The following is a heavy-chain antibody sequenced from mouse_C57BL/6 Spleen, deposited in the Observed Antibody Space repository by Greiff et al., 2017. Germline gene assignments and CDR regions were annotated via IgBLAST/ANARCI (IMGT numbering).Heavy chain of an antibody. Sequence: QVQLQQSGAELVKPGASVKISCKASGYAFSSYWMNWVKQRPGKGLEWIGQIYPGDGDTNYNGKFKGKATVTADKSSSTAYMQLSSLTSEDSAVYFCARYNYGSSDAMDYWGQGTTVTVSS. CDR1: GYAFSSYW. J-gene: IGHJ4*01. CDR2: IYPGDGDT. D-gene: IGHD1-1*01. V-gene: IGHV1-80*01. CDR3: ARYNYGSSDAMDY.